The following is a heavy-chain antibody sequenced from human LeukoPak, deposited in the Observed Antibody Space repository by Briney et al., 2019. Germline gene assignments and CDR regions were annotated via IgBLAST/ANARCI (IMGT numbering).Heavy chain of an antibody. Sequence: GGSLRLSCAASGFTFRDYWMHWVRQAAGKGLVCVSRINSDGSSTTYAYSVKGRFTISRDNAKNTLYLQMNSLRAEDTAVYYCARRARVTFDPWGQGTLVTVSS. CDR3: ARRARVTFDP. J-gene: IGHJ5*02. V-gene: IGHV3-74*01. CDR2: INSDGSST. CDR1: GFTFRDYW.